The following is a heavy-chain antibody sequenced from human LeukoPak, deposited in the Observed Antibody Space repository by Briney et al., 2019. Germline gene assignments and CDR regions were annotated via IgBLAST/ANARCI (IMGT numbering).Heavy chain of an antibody. CDR3: AKDRGFGVFFQYYFHY. V-gene: IGHV3-30*18. CDR1: GFTFSDYA. D-gene: IGHD3-10*01. Sequence: PGGSLRLSCAASGFTFSDYAMHWVRQAPGKGLEWVAVTSYDGSNKYYADSVKGRFTISRDNSKNTLYLQMNSLRAEDTAVYYCAKDRGFGVFFQYYFHYWGQGTLVTVSS. J-gene: IGHJ4*02. CDR2: TSYDGSNK.